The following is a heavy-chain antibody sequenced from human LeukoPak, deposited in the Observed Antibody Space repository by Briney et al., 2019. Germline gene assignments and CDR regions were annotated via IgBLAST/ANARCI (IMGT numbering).Heavy chain of an antibody. D-gene: IGHD3-3*01. CDR3: ARGWVLATGAFDF. Sequence: GESLRLSCSASGFTFSSYAMHWVRQAPGKGLEYVSAISSNGGSTYYADSVKGRFTISRDNSKNKVSLQMNSLRAEDTAVYYCARGWVLATGAFDFWGQGTLVTVSS. CDR2: ISSNGGST. V-gene: IGHV3-64*04. J-gene: IGHJ3*01. CDR1: GFTFSSYA.